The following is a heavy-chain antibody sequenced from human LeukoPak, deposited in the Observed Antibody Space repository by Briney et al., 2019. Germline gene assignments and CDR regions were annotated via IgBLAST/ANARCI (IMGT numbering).Heavy chain of an antibody. CDR2: ISGSGGST. CDR1: GFTFSSYA. Sequence: GGSLRLSCAASGFTFSSYAMSWVRQAPGKGLEWVSAISGSGGSTYYADSVKGRFTISRDNSKNTLYLQMNSLRAEDTAVYYCAKVPIVVVPAALRTYYYYYGMDVWGQGTTVTVSS. J-gene: IGHJ6*02. CDR3: AKVPIVVVPAALRTYYYYYGMDV. V-gene: IGHV3-23*01. D-gene: IGHD2-2*01.